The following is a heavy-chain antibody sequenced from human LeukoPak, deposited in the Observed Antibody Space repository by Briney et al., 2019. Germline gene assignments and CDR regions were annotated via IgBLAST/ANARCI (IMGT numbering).Heavy chain of an antibody. CDR2: VSSDGSID. J-gene: IGHJ4*02. Sequence: GGSLRLSCAASGFTFSNYGMHWVRQAPGKGLEWVAVVSSDGSIDYYADSLRGRFTVSRDNSKNTLYLQMNSLRAEDTAVYYCAKDRRYYDSSGPFDYWGQGTLVTVSS. D-gene: IGHD3-22*01. CDR1: GFTFSNYG. CDR3: AKDRRYYDSSGPFDY. V-gene: IGHV3-30*18.